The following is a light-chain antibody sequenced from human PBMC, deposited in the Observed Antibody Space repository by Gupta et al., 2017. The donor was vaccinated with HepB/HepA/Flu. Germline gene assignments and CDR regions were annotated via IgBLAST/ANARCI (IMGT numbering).Light chain of an antibody. CDR1: SNNVGNQG. CDR3: SAWDSSLSARV. V-gene: IGLV10-54*04. J-gene: IGLJ3*02. Sequence: QAGLTQPPSVSKGLRQTATLTCTGNSNNVGNQGAAWLQQHQGHPPNLLFYRNNNRPSGISERFSASRSGNTASLTITGLQPEDEADYYCSAWDSSLSARVFGGGTKLTVL. CDR2: RNN.